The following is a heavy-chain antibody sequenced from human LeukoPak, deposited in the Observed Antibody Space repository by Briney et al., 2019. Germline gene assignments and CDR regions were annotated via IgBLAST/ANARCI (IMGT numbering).Heavy chain of an antibody. CDR2: IYHSGRT. CDR1: GYSISSGYY. Sequence: SETLSLTCAVSGYSISSGYYWGWIRQPPGKGLEWIGNIYHSGRTYFNPSLKSRGTISVDTSKNQFSLKLSSVPAADTAVYYCARILGAYCSGGSCPDAFDIWGQGTMVTVSS. J-gene: IGHJ3*02. CDR3: ARILGAYCSGGSCPDAFDI. V-gene: IGHV4-38-2*01. D-gene: IGHD2-15*01.